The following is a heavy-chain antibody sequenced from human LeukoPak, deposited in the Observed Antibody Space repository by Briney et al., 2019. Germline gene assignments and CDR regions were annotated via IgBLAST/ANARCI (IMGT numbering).Heavy chain of an antibody. J-gene: IGHJ4*02. Sequence: GGSLRLSCAASGFPFTTYWMSWVRQSPGRGLGWVSYISSTSSHTNYADSVKGRFTISRDNAKNSLYLQMNTLRAEDTAVYYCASGNWGCKTNCDYFDHWGQGTLVTVSS. D-gene: IGHD1-1*01. V-gene: IGHV3-11*03. CDR3: ASGNWGCKTNCDYFDH. CDR2: ISSTSSHT. CDR1: GFPFTTYW.